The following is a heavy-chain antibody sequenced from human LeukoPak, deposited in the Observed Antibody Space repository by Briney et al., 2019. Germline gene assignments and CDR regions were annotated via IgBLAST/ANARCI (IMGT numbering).Heavy chain of an antibody. D-gene: IGHD6-13*01. Sequence: SETLSLTCTVSGDSISSYYWTWIRQPPGKGLEWIGYIYYSGSTNYNPSLKSRVTISVDTSKNQFSLKLTSVTAADTAVYYCARLDSSGWYLGSWGQGTLVTVSS. CDR2: IYYSGST. CDR3: ARLDSSGWYLGS. CDR1: GDSISSYY. V-gene: IGHV4-59*08. J-gene: IGHJ5*02.